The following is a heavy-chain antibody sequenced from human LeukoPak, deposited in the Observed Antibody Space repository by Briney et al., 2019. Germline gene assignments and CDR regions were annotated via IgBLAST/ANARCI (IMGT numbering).Heavy chain of an antibody. D-gene: IGHD1-20*01. V-gene: IGHV3-7*01. J-gene: IGHJ4*02. CDR2: VKKDGSEK. CDR1: GFIFSNYW. Sequence: GGSLRISCAASGFIFSNYWKTWVRQAPGKGPEWVATVKKDGSEKYYVDSVKGRFAISRDNAENSLYLQMNSLTAEDTVVYYCARGGYTSSYYWIFWGQGTLVTVSS. CDR3: ARGGYTSSYYWIF.